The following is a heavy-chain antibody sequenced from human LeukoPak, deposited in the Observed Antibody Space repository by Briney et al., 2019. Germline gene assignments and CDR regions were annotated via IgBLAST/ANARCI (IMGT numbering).Heavy chain of an antibody. D-gene: IGHD3-16*01. CDR3: ARNFGEDY. V-gene: IGHV1-8*03. CDR1: GYTFTSYY. Sequence: ASVKVSCKASGYTFTSYYMHWVRQATGQGLEWIGWFNPNSRNTGYAQKFQDRVTITIDTAINTAYMELNSLKSEDAGIYYCARNFGEDYWGQGTLVTVSS. CDR2: FNPNSRNT. J-gene: IGHJ4*02.